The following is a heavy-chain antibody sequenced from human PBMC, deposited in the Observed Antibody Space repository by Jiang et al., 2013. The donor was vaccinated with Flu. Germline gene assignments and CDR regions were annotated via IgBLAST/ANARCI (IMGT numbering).Heavy chain of an antibody. V-gene: IGHV3-7*01. CDR2: IKEDGSQT. J-gene: IGHJ4*02. Sequence: VANIKEDGSQTYYADSVRGRFTISRDNAKNSLFLQMSSLRAEDTAVYYCADNTKWTFAYWGQGTLVTVSS. CDR3: ADNTKWTFAY. D-gene: IGHD1-14*01.